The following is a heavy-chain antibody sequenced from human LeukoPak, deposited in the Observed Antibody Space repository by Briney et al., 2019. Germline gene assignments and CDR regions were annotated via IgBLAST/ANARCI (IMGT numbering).Heavy chain of an antibody. CDR1: GGSFSGYY. CDR3: ARLVIAARIFDY. CDR2: IYYSGST. Sequence: SETLSLTCAVYGGSFSGYYWSWIRQPPGKGLEWIGSIYYSGSTYYNPSLKSRVTISVDTSKNQFSLKLSSVTAADTAVYYCARLVIAARIFDYWGQGTLVTVSS. D-gene: IGHD6-6*01. V-gene: IGHV4-34*01. J-gene: IGHJ4*02.